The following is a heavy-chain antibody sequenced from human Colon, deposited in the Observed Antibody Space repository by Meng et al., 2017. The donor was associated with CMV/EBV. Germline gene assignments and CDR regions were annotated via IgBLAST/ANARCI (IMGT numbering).Heavy chain of an antibody. J-gene: IGHJ4*02. V-gene: IGHV3-30*04. D-gene: IGHD1-1*01. CDR3: AKDVFSSSAWNGPFDH. Sequence: GESLKISCAVSGFTLNNFEMNWVRQAPGKGLEWVAVISNDGTIKYYPDSVKGRVTVSRDNSKDTLYLQMNSLRPEDTAVYYCAKDVFSSSAWNGPFDHWGQGTLVTVSS. CDR2: ISNDGTIK. CDR1: GFTLNNFE.